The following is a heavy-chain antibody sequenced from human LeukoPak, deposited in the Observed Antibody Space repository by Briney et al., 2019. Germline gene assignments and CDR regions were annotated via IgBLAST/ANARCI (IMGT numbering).Heavy chain of an antibody. Sequence: GASVKVSYKASGYTFTDYYMHWVRQAPGQRLEWMGWINPNSGGTNYAQMFQGRVTMTRDTSITTSYMELSRLASDNTAVYYCGRDVTNWGGVDYWGQGTLVTVSS. D-gene: IGHD7-27*01. CDR1: GYTFTDYY. V-gene: IGHV1-2*02. J-gene: IGHJ4*02. CDR2: INPNSGGT. CDR3: GRDVTNWGGVDY.